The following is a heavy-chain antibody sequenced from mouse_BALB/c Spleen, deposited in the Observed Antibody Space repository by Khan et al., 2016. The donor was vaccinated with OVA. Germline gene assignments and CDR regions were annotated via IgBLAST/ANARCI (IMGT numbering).Heavy chain of an antibody. CDR1: GFTFSSYG. J-gene: IGHJ2*01. Sequence: EVELVESGGGLVQPGGSLKLSCAASGFTFSSYGMSWVRQTPDKRLELVATINSNGGSTYYPDSVKGRFTISRDHAKNTLYLQMSSLKSEDTAMYYCARRARTINWGQGTTLTGSS. CDR3: ARRARTIN. V-gene: IGHV5-6-3*01. CDR2: INSNGGST. D-gene: IGHD3-3*01.